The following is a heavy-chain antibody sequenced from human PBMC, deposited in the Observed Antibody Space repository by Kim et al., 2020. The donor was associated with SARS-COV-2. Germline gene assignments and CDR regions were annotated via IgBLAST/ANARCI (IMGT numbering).Heavy chain of an antibody. Sequence: YADSVKGRFTISRDNSKNTLYLQMNSLRAEDTAVYYCAKGSYGSGSYLDYWGQGTLVTVSS. J-gene: IGHJ4*02. CDR3: AKGSYGSGSYLDY. D-gene: IGHD3-10*01. V-gene: IGHV3-23*01.